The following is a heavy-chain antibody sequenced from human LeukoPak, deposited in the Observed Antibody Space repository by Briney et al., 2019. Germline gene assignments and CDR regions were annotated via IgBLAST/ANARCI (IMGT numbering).Heavy chain of an antibody. D-gene: IGHD7-27*01. J-gene: IGHJ4*02. Sequence: SETLSLTCTVSGGSISSSSHYWGWIRQPPGKGLEWIGSIYYSRSTYYNPSLKSRVTISVDTSKNQFSLKLSSVTAADTAVYYCARHAQTGDDYWGQGTLVTVSS. CDR1: GGSISSSSHY. CDR3: ARHAQTGDDY. V-gene: IGHV4-39*01. CDR2: IYYSRST.